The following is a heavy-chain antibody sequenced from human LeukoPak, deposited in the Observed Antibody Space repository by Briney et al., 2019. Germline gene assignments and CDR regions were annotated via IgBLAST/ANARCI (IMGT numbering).Heavy chain of an antibody. J-gene: IGHJ4*02. V-gene: IGHV1-2*02. CDR1: GYTFTGYY. Sequence: ASVKVSCKASGYTFTGYYMHWVRQAPGQGLEWMGWINPNSGGTNYAQKFQGRVTMTRDKSISTAYMELSRLRSDDTAVYYCASHVVGATSFDYWGPRTLVTVSS. CDR2: INPNSGGT. CDR3: ASHVVGATSFDY. D-gene: IGHD1-26*01.